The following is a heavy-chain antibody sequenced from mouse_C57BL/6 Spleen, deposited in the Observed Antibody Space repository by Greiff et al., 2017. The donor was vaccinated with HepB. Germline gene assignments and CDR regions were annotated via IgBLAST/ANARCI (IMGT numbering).Heavy chain of an antibody. CDR2: IDPETGGT. CDR3: TRGFSYGSRPPYWYFDV. V-gene: IGHV1-15*01. D-gene: IGHD1-1*01. CDR1: GYTFTDYE. Sequence: QVQLQQSGAELVRPGASVTLSCKASGYTFTDYEMHWVKQTPVHGLEWIGAIDPETGGTAYNQKFKGKAILTADKSSSTAYMELRSLTSEASAVYYCTRGFSYGSRPPYWYFDVWGTGTTVTVSS. J-gene: IGHJ1*03.